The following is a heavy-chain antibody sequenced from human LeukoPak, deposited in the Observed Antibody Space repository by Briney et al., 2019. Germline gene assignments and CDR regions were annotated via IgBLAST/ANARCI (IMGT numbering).Heavy chain of an antibody. V-gene: IGHV4-39*01. Sequence: PSETLSLTCTVPGGSISSSSYYWGWIRQPPGKGLEWIGSIYYSESTYYNPSLKSRVTISVDTSKNQFSLKLSSVTAADTAVYYCARRSIFGVVQTFDYWGQGTQVTVSS. CDR2: IYYSEST. J-gene: IGHJ4*02. CDR1: GGSISSSSYY. D-gene: IGHD3-3*01. CDR3: ARRSIFGVVQTFDY.